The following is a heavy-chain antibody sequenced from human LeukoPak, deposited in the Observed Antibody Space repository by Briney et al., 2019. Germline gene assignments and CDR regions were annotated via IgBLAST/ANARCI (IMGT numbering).Heavy chain of an antibody. D-gene: IGHD3-16*01. CDR1: GFTFSSYA. Sequence: GGSLRLSCAASGFTFSSYAMSWVRQAPGKGLEWVSAISGSGGSTYYADSVKGRFTISRDNSKNTLYLQTNGLRAEDTAVYYCAKVVAFGGDYWGQGTLVTVSS. CDR2: ISGSGGST. CDR3: AKVVAFGGDY. J-gene: IGHJ4*02. V-gene: IGHV3-23*01.